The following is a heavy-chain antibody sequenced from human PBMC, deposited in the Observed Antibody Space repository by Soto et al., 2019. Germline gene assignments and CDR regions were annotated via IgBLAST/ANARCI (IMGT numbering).Heavy chain of an antibody. CDR1: GYTFTSYD. CDR3: ARLYSSGPNGLYYDYGMDV. Sequence: QVQLVQSGAEVKKPGASVKVSCKASGYTFTSYDINWVRQATGQGLEWMGWMNPNSGNTGYAQKFQGRVTMTRNTSISTPYMELSSLRSEDKAVYYCARLYSSGPNGLYYDYGMDVWGQGTTVTVSS. J-gene: IGHJ6*02. V-gene: IGHV1-8*01. D-gene: IGHD6-19*01. CDR2: MNPNSGNT.